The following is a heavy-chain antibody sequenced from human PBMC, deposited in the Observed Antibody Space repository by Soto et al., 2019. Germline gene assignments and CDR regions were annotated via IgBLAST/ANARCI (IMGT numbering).Heavy chain of an antibody. D-gene: IGHD3-22*01. V-gene: IGHV1-69*13. J-gene: IGHJ1*01. CDR2: IIPIFGTA. CDR3: ARTTYYYDSSGYYSPEYFQH. CDR1: GGAFSSYS. Sequence: ASVKVSCKASGGAFSSYSISWVLQAPGQGLEWMGGIIPIFGTANYAQKFQGRVTITADESTSTAYMELSSLRSEDTAEYYCARTTYYYDSSGYYSPEYFQHWGQGTLVTVSS.